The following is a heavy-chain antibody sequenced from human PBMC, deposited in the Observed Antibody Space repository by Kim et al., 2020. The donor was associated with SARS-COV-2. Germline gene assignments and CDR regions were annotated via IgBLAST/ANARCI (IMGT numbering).Heavy chain of an antibody. J-gene: IGHJ3*02. D-gene: IGHD3-22*01. Sequence: AAPVKGRFTISRDDSKNTLYLQMNSLKTEDTAVYYCTTVAVITPHDAFDIWGQGTMVTVSS. CDR3: TTVAVITPHDAFDI. V-gene: IGHV3-15*01.